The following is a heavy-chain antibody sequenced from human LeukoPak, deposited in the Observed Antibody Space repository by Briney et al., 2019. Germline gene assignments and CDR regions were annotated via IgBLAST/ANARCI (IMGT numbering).Heavy chain of an antibody. V-gene: IGHV3-48*03. CDR2: ISSSGSTI. Sequence: GSLRLSCAASGFTVSSYEMNWVRQAPGKGLEWVSYISSSGSTIYYADSVKGRFTISRGNAKNSLYLQMNSLRAEDTAVYYCAREARYWYFDLWGRGTLVTVSS. CDR1: GFTVSSYE. J-gene: IGHJ2*01. CDR3: AREARYWYFDL. D-gene: IGHD6-6*01.